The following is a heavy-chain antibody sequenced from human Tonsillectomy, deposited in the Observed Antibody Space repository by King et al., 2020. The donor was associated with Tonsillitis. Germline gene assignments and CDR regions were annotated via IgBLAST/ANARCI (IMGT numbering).Heavy chain of an antibody. Sequence: VQLQESGPGLVKPSETLSLTCTVSGGSISSYYWSWIRPPPGKGLEWIGYIYYSGSTNYNPSLKSRVTISVDTSKNQFSLNLNSVTAADTAVYYCASGSYGPIGAFDIWGQGTMVTVSS. J-gene: IGHJ3*02. CDR3: ASGSYGPIGAFDI. V-gene: IGHV4-59*01. D-gene: IGHD1-26*01. CDR2: IYYSGST. CDR1: GGSISSYY.